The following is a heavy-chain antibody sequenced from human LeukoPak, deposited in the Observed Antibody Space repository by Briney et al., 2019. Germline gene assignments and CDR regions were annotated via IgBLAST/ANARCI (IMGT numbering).Heavy chain of an antibody. CDR3: VTVPEH. J-gene: IGHJ4*02. CDR2: ISGSGGST. V-gene: IGHV3-23*01. Sequence: GGSLRLSCAASGFTVSSNYMSWVRQAPGKGLEWVSAISGSGGSTYYADSVKGRFTISRDNSKNTLYLQMNSLRAEDTAIYYCVTVPEHWGQGTLVTVSS. CDR1: GFTVSSNY.